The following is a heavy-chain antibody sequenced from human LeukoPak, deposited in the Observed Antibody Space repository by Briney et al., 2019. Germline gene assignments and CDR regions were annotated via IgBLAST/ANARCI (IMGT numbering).Heavy chain of an antibody. CDR1: GYTFTGYY. J-gene: IGHJ4*02. V-gene: IGHV1-2*02. Sequence: GESLKISCKASGYTFTGYYIHWVRQAPGQGLEWMGSINPNSGDTNYAQKFQGRVTMTRDTSISTTYMEMNRLRSDDTAVYYCARDQYCIGGNCFPYFYYWGQGTLVTVSS. CDR3: ARDQYCIGGNCFPYFYY. D-gene: IGHD2-15*01. CDR2: INPNSGDT.